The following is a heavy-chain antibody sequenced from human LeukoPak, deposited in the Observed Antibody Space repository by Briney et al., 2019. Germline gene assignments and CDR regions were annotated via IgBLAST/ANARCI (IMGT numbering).Heavy chain of an antibody. V-gene: IGHV3-21*01. CDR2: ISSSSSYI. CDR1: GFTFSSYS. D-gene: IGHD7-27*01. Sequence: GGSLRLSCAASGFTFSSYSMNWVRQAPGKGLEWVSSISSSSSYIYYADSVKGQFTISRDNAKNSLYLQMNSLRAEDTAVYYCARSELGYSYHYMDVWGKGTTVTVSS. CDR3: ARSELGYSYHYMDV. J-gene: IGHJ6*03.